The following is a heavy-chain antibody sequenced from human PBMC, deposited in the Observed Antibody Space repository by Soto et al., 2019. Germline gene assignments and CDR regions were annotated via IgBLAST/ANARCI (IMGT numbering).Heavy chain of an antibody. J-gene: IGHJ6*02. CDR3: ARELPMCSSTSCPNYYYYYGMDV. D-gene: IGHD2-2*01. V-gene: IGHV1-69*13. Sequence: RASVKVSCKASGGTFSSYAISWVRQAPGQGLEWMGGIIPIFGTANYAQKFQGRVTITADESTSTAYMELSSLRSEDTAVYYCARELPMCSSTSCPNYYYYYGMDVWGQGTTVTVSS. CDR2: IIPIFGTA. CDR1: GGTFSSYA.